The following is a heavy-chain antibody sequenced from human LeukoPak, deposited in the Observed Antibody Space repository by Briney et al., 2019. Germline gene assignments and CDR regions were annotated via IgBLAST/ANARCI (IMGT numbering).Heavy chain of an antibody. CDR2: ISSSSSYI. D-gene: IGHD6-25*01. CDR3: ARDPAGY. Sequence: GGSLRLSCAASGFTFSSYSMNWVRQAPGKGLEWVSSISSSSSYIYYADSVKGRFTISRDNAKNSLYLQMNGLGVEDTAVYYCARDPAGYWGQGTLVTVSS. V-gene: IGHV3-21*01. CDR1: GFTFSSYS. J-gene: IGHJ4*02.